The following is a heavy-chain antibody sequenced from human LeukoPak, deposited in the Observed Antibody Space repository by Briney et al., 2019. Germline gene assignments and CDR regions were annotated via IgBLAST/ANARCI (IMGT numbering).Heavy chain of an antibody. D-gene: IGHD3-16*01. V-gene: IGHV4-59*01. CDR1: GGSISSYY. Sequence: SETLSLTCTVSGGSISSYYWSWIRQPPGKGLEWIGYIYYSGSTNYNPSLKSRVTISVDTSKNQFSLKLSSVTAADTAVYYCARFGVDIKAWWFDPWGQETLVTVSS. CDR3: ARFGVDIKAWWFDP. CDR2: IYYSGST. J-gene: IGHJ5*02.